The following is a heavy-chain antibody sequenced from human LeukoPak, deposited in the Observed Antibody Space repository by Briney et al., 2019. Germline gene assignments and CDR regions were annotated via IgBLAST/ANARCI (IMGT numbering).Heavy chain of an antibody. Sequence: GGSLRLSCTASGFTFGDYAMTWVRQAPGKGLEWVANVKQDGSEKYSVDSVKGRFTISRDNAKNSVYLQMNSLRAEDTALYYCARLSAYYYGSQFYYYMDVWGKGTTVTVS. D-gene: IGHD3-10*01. J-gene: IGHJ6*03. V-gene: IGHV3-7*01. CDR1: GFTFGDYA. CDR3: ARLSAYYYGSQFYYYMDV. CDR2: VKQDGSEK.